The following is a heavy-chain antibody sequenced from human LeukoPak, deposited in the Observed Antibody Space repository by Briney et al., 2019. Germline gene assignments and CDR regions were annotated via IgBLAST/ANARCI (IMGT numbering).Heavy chain of an antibody. J-gene: IGHJ4*02. Sequence: GGSLRLSCAASGFTFSSYAMHWVRQAPGKGLEWVAVIPYDGSNKYYADSVKGRFTISRDNSKNTLYLQMNSLRAEDTAVYYCATPQRPGDGPEIDYWGQGTLVTVSS. D-gene: IGHD3-16*01. CDR2: IPYDGSNK. CDR3: ATPQRPGDGPEIDY. CDR1: GFTFSSYA. V-gene: IGHV3-30-3*01.